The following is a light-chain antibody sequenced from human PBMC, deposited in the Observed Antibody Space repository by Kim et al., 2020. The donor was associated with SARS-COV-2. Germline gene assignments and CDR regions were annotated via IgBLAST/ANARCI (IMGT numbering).Light chain of an antibody. CDR2: KVS. Sequence: ASGGDRGTITCRARQRRGAWLAWYQQKPGKAPKLLIYKVSSLESGVPSRFSGSGSGTEFTLTISSLQPDDSATYYCQQYHSYSTFGQGTKVDIK. V-gene: IGKV1-5*03. J-gene: IGKJ1*01. CDR3: QQYHSYST. CDR1: QRRGAW.